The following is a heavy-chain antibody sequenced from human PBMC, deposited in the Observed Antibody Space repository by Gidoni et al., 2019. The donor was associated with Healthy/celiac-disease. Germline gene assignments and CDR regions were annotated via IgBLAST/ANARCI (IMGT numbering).Heavy chain of an antibody. D-gene: IGHD3-10*01. CDR3: TTVRRFGEVGDY. V-gene: IGHV3-15*01. Sequence: EVQLVESGGGLVKPGGSLRLSCAASGFTFSNAWMSWVRQAPGQGLEWVGRIKSKTDGGTTDYAAPVKGRFTISRDDSKNTLYLQMNSLKTEDTAVYYCTTVRRFGEVGDYWGQGTLVTVSS. CDR1: GFTFSNAW. J-gene: IGHJ4*02. CDR2: IKSKTDGGTT.